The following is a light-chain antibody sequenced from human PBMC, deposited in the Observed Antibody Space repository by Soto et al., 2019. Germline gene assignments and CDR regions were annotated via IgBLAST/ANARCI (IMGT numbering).Light chain of an antibody. CDR1: QSISSY. CDR2: AAS. CDR3: QQSYRTPLT. J-gene: IGKJ3*01. Sequence: DIQMTQSPSSLSASVGDRVTITCRASQSISSYLNWYQQKPGKAPKLLIYAASSLQSGVPSRFSGSGSGTDFTLTISSLQPEDFATYYCQQSYRTPLTFGHGTKVDIK. V-gene: IGKV1-39*01.